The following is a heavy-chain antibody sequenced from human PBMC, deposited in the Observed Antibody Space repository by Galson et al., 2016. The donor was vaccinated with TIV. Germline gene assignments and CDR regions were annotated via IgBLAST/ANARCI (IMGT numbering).Heavy chain of an antibody. V-gene: IGHV4-59*01. CDR1: GGYNSSYF. J-gene: IGHJ6*02. CDR3: TRHRGHDNMCTGPVLWGMDV. D-gene: IGHD3-10*01. Sequence: SETLSLTCTVSGGYNSSYFWSWIRQPPGKGLEWIGYIYNSETTKYNPSLRSRVTISEDTAKNQFSLTLNSVIAADTAVYYCTRHRGHDNMCTGPVLWGMDVWGQGTTVTVSS. CDR2: IYNSETT.